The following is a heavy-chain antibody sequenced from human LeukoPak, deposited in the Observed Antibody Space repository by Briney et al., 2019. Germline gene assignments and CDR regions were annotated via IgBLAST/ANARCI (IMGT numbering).Heavy chain of an antibody. CDR3: ARVEVGAFDY. J-gene: IGHJ4*02. Sequence: PSETLSLTCTVSGVSINTHYWSWIRQAPGKGLEWVSLIYSGGSTYYADSVKGRFTISRDNSKNTLYLQMNSLRAEDTAVYYCARVEVGAFDYWGQGTLVTVSS. D-gene: IGHD1-26*01. CDR1: GVSINTHY. V-gene: IGHV3-66*01. CDR2: IYSGGST.